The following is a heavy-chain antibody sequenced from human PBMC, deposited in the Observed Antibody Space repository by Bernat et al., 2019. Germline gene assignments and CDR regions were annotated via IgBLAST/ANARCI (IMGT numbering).Heavy chain of an antibody. CDR1: GFSLTTSGVG. CDR2: IFWDDDK. CDR3: GHKIGPVRNGFDV. J-gene: IGHJ3*01. Sequence: QITLKESGPTLVKPTQTLTLTCTFSGFSLTTSGVGVGWIRQPPGKALEWLGIIFWDDDKRYSPSLKSRLTITKDTSKNPMGPKMTNMGPVETGQYYRGHKIGPVRNGFDVWGQGTMVTVSS. D-gene: IGHD3-10*01. V-gene: IGHV2-5*02.